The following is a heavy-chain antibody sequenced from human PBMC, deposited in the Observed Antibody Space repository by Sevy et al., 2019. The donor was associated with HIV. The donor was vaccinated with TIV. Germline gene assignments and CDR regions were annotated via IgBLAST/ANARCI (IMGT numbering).Heavy chain of an antibody. V-gene: IGHV1-24*01. CDR3: ATTRPVVTLFDY. J-gene: IGHJ4*02. D-gene: IGHD4-4*01. CDR1: GYTLTELS. CDR2: FDPEPGET. Sequence: ASVKVSCKVSGYTLTELSIHWVRQAPGKGLQWMGGFDPEPGETIYAQKFQGRVIMNGDTSTDTAYMELSSLRSEDTAGYDCATTRPVVTLFDYWGQGTLVTVSS.